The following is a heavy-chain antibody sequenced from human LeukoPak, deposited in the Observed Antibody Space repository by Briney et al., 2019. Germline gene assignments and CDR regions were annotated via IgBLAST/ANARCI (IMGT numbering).Heavy chain of an antibody. CDR2: ISSGSSYI. J-gene: IGHJ6*02. Sequence: PGGSLRLSCAASGFTFSSYSMNWVRQAPGKGLEWVSSISSGSSYIYYADSVKGRFTISRDNAKNSLYLQMNSLRADDTAVYYCARASDRYGMVVWGQGTTVTVSS. D-gene: IGHD3-22*01. V-gene: IGHV3-21*01. CDR1: GFTFSSYS. CDR3: ARASDRYGMVV.